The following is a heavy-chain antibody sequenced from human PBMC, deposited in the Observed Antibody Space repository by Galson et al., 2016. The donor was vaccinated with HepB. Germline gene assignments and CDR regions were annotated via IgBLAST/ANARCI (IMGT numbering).Heavy chain of an antibody. CDR1: GGSITSTPYY. J-gene: IGHJ3*02. CDR3: ARHRHCSSWAPLQPALDI. CDR2: IYYSGRT. Sequence: SETLSLTCTVSGGSITSTPYYWAWIRQPPGEGLEWIGSIYYSGRTYYNPSLKSRVNVSVDTSKNQFSLKLSSVTAADTAVYHCARHRHCSSWAPLQPALDIWGQGTMVTVSS. V-gene: IGHV4-39*01. D-gene: IGHD6-6*01.